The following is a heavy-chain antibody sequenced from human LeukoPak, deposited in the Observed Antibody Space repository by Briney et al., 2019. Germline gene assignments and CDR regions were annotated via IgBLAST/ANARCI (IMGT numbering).Heavy chain of an antibody. Sequence: PSETLSLTCTVSGGSISTGGYYWRWLRQPPGKGLEWIGEINHSGSTNYNPSLKSRVTISVDTSKNQFSLKLSSVTAADTAVYYCARRRNYYYYMDVWGKGTTVTVSS. J-gene: IGHJ6*03. CDR3: ARRRNYYYYMDV. CDR1: GGSISTGGYY. V-gene: IGHV4-39*07. CDR2: INHSGST.